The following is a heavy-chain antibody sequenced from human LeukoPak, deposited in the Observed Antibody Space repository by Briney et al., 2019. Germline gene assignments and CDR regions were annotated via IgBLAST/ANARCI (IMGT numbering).Heavy chain of an antibody. CDR1: GGSISSYY. CDR3: ASLSRTAAFDY. V-gene: IGHV4-59*12. CDR2: THYSGTT. D-gene: IGHD2-8*02. J-gene: IGHJ4*02. Sequence: SETLSLTCTVSGGSISSYYWSWIRQPPGKGLEWIGYTHYSGTTNYNPSLKSRVTISIDKSKNQFSLKLSSVTAADTAVYYCASLSRTAAFDYWGQGTLVTVSS.